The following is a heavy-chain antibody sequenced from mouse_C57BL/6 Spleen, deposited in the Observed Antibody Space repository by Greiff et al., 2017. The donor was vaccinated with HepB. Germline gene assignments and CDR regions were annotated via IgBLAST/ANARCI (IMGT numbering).Heavy chain of an antibody. CDR3: ASKWFDY. Sequence: EVQVVESGPGLVKPSQSLSLTCSVTGYSITSGYYWNWIRQFPGNKLEWMGYISYDGSNNYNPSLKNRISITRDTSKNQCFLKLNSVSTEDTATYYCASKWFDYWGQGTTLTVSS. V-gene: IGHV3-6*01. CDR2: ISYDGSN. D-gene: IGHD2-2*01. CDR1: GYSITSGYY. J-gene: IGHJ2*01.